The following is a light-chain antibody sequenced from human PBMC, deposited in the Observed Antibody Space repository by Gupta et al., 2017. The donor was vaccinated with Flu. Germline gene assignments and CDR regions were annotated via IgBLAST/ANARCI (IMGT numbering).Light chain of an antibody. Sequence: EIVLTQSPDTLSLSPGESATLSCRASQSVSSHLACYQQKPGQAPRLLIYDASNRATGIPARFSGSGSGTDFTLTISSLEPEDFAVYYCQQRSNWPPRFTFGPGTKVDIK. J-gene: IGKJ3*01. CDR3: QQRSNWPPRFT. V-gene: IGKV3-11*01. CDR1: QSVSSH. CDR2: DAS.